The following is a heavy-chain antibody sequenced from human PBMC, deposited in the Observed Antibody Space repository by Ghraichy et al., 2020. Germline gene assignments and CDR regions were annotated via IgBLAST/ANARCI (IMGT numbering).Heavy chain of an antibody. CDR1: GGSISSSTYY. CDR3: ARLIDNSGWQTGGDAFDI. D-gene: IGHD6-19*01. CDR2: IYYSGST. V-gene: IGHV4-39*02. Sequence: GSLRLSCTVSGGSISSSTYYWGWIRQPPGKGLEWIGSIYYSGSTYYNPSLKSRVTMSIDTSKNYFSLKLSSVTAADTAVYYCARLIDNSGWQTGGDAFDIWGQGTMVTVSS. J-gene: IGHJ3*02.